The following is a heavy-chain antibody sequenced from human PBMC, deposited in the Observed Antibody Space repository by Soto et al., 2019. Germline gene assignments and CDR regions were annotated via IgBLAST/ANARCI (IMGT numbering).Heavy chain of an antibody. V-gene: IGHV3-33*01. D-gene: IGHD3-10*01. CDR1: GFTFSRYA. J-gene: IGHJ6*02. Sequence: QVQLVESGGGVVQPGRSLRLSCAASGFTFSRYAMHWVRQAPGKGLEWVAAIWHDGTKKYYGDSVKGRFTIARDKSKKTRSLEMNGLRAEDTAVYYCARVLLSFGSYYYFGMDVWGQGTTVTVSS. CDR2: IWHDGTKK. CDR3: ARVLLSFGSYYYFGMDV.